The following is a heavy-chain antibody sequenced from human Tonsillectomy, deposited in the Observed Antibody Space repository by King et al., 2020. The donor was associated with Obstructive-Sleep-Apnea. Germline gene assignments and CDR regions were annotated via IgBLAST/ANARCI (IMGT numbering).Heavy chain of an antibody. V-gene: IGHV3-23*04. CDR3: AKEGGGSGIYWIDS. J-gene: IGHJ4*02. D-gene: IGHD3-10*01. CDR2: LNTRGTP. CDR1: GFTFSNYA. Sequence: VQLVESGGGMVQPGGSLRLSFLASGFTFSNYAISWVRQAPGKGLQWVSALNTRGTPFSAGSVRGRFTTPRDNSKYTLNLQVNSLRAEDPALYYCAKEGGGSGIYWIDSWGQGTLVTVSS.